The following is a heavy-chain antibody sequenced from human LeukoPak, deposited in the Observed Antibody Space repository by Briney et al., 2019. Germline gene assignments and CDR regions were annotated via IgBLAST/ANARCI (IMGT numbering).Heavy chain of an antibody. V-gene: IGHV4-34*01. D-gene: IGHD3-10*01. CDR3: ASATASGSGSAYDH. CDR1: GESMIGHY. CDR2: IHHSGGT. J-gene: IGHJ4*02. Sequence: SETLSLTCAVYGESMIGHYWTWIRQPPGKRLECIGEIHHSGGTNSNPSLKNRVTMSIDMSKNQFSLKLNSVTAADTAVYYCASATASGSGSAYDHWGQGTLVTVSS.